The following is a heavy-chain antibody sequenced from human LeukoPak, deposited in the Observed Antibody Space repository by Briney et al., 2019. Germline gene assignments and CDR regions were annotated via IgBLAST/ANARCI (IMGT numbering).Heavy chain of an antibody. CDR1: GFTFNNYA. D-gene: IGHD1-26*01. CDR3: ARNRREPQNYYYYMDV. V-gene: IGHV3-23*01. Sequence: PGGSLRLSCAASGFTFNNYALTWVRQAPGKGLEWVSAISGTGGTTFYADSVKGRFTISRDNSKSTLYLRVSGLRAEDTAIYYCARNRREPQNYYYYMDVWGKGTTVTVSS. CDR2: ISGTGGTT. J-gene: IGHJ6*03.